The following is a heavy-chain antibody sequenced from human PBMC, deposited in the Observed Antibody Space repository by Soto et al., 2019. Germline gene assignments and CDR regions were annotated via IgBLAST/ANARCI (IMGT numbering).Heavy chain of an antibody. V-gene: IGHV1-69*15. CDR2: IIPIFGTT. Sequence: QVHLVQSGAEVKKPGSSVNVSCKASGGTISNYAITWVRQAPGQGLEWVGRIIPIFGTTNVAQKFQGRVTISADESTPTAYIELSGLRSDDTAVYYCAKDGGADGYFGNWLDPWGQGTLVTVSS. D-gene: IGHD1-1*01. CDR1: GGTISNYA. J-gene: IGHJ5*02. CDR3: AKDGGADGYFGNWLDP.